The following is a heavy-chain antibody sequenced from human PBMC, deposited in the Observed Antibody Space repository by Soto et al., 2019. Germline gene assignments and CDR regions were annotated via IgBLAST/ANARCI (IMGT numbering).Heavy chain of an antibody. Sequence: EVQLLESGGGLVQPGGSLRLSCAASGFTFSSYAMSWVRQAPGKGLEWVSAISGSGGSTYYADSVKGRFTISRDNSKKTLYLRMKSLRAEDPAVYYCATVAGGECSGGSCCSFGLGYWCQGTLVTVSS. V-gene: IGHV3-23*01. CDR1: GFTFSSYA. D-gene: IGHD2-15*01. J-gene: IGHJ4*02. CDR3: ATVAGGECSGGSCCSFGLGY. CDR2: ISGSGGST.